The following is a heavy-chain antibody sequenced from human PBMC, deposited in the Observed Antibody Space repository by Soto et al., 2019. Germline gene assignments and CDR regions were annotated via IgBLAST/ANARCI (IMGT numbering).Heavy chain of an antibody. Sequence: EVQLVESGGGLVQPGGSLRLSCAASGFTFSDHYVDWVRQAPGKGLAWVARIRNKANSYSTEYAASAKGRFTISRDDSKNLGYLQMSSLKTEDTVVYYCARIRLGSYDLKYFDYWGQGTLVTVSS. CDR3: ARIRLGSYDLKYFDY. D-gene: IGHD1-26*01. V-gene: IGHV3-72*01. J-gene: IGHJ4*02. CDR2: IRNKANSYST. CDR1: GFTFSDHY.